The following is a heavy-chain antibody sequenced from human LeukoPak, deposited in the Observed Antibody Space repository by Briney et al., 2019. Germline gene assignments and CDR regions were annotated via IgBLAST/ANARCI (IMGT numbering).Heavy chain of an antibody. CDR3: ASPPTGGWGLEHNY. D-gene: IGHD1/OR15-1a*01. Sequence: GSLILSCAASGFTFSSYGMHWVRQAPGKGLEWVAVIWYDGSNKYYADSVKGRFTISRDNSKNTLYLQMNSLRAEDTAVYYCASPPTGGWGLEHNYWGQGTLVTVSS. CDR2: IWYDGSNK. J-gene: IGHJ4*02. CDR1: GFTFSSYG. V-gene: IGHV3-33*01.